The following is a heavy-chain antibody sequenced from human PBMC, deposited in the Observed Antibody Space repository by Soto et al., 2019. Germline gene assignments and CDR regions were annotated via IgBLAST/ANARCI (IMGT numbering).Heavy chain of an antibody. V-gene: IGHV1-18*01. J-gene: IGHJ6*03. CDR3: ARGLTLEWGYYYYYYMDV. D-gene: IGHD3-3*01. CDR1: GYTFTSYG. Sequence: ASVKVSCKASGYTFTSYGISWVRQAPGQGLEWMGWISAYNGNTNYAQKLQGRVTMTTDTSTSTAYMELRSLRSDDTAVYYCARGLTLEWGYYYYYYMDVWGKGTTVTVSS. CDR2: ISAYNGNT.